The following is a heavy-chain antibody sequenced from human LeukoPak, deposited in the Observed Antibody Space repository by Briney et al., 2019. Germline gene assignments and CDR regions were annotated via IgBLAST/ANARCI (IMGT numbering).Heavy chain of an antibody. J-gene: IGHJ4*02. CDR2: IDSSSRTT. CDR1: AFSLNTYN. Sequence: GGSLRLSCAASAFSLNTYNMNWVRQAPGKGLEWVSFIDSSSRTTFYADSVKGRFTISRDNAKNSLFLQMNSLRAEDTAVYYCARRVPSQVITDYFDYWGQGTLVTVSS. D-gene: IGHD3-16*01. V-gene: IGHV3-48*04. CDR3: ARRVPSQVITDYFDY.